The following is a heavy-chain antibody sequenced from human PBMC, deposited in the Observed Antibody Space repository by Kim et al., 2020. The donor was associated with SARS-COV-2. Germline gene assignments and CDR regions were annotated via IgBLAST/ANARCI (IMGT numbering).Heavy chain of an antibody. D-gene: IGHD2-2*01. J-gene: IGHJ6*01. CDR1: GGSISSSSYY. Sequence: SETLSLTCTVSGGSISSSSYYWGWIRQPPGKGLEWIGSIYYSGSTYYNPSLKSRVTISVDTSKNQFSLKLSSVTAADTAVYYCASIVRATYYYYYGMDV. CDR2: IYYSGST. CDR3: ASIVRATYYYYYGMDV. V-gene: IGHV4-39*01.